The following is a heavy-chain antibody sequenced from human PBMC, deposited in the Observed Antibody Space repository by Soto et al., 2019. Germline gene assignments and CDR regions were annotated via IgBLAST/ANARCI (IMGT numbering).Heavy chain of an antibody. CDR3: ARVVPGAEAWFGP. D-gene: IGHD2-2*01. CDR1: GYTFAHYG. V-gene: IGHV1-18*04. Sequence: ASVKVSCKASGYTFAHYGITWVRQAPGQPLEWLGWISLYSDGTNYAQKFQGRVSMTTDTSTTTAYMELRSLRSGDTAVYYCARVVPGAEAWFGPWGQGTLVTVSS. CDR2: ISLYSDGT. J-gene: IGHJ5*02.